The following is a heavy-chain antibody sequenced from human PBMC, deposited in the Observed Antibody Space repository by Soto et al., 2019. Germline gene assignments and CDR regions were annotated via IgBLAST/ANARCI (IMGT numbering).Heavy chain of an antibody. CDR1: GYSFTSYW. Sequence: PGESLKISCKGSGYSFTSYWIGWVRQMPGKGLEWMGIIYPGDSDTRYSPSFQGQVTISADKPISTAYLQWSSLKASDTAMYYCARRGRSSSAPGYGMDVWGQGTTVTVSS. J-gene: IGHJ6*02. V-gene: IGHV5-51*01. D-gene: IGHD6-6*01. CDR3: ARRGRSSSAPGYGMDV. CDR2: IYPGDSDT.